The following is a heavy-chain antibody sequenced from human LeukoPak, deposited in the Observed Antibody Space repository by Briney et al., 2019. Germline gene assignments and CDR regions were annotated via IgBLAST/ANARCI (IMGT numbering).Heavy chain of an antibody. CDR3: ATMVRGVTPPY. D-gene: IGHD3-10*01. V-gene: IGHV1-18*01. CDR1: GYTFTSYG. J-gene: IGHJ4*02. CDR2: ISAYDGNT. Sequence: GASVKVSCTASGYTFTSYGISWVRQAPGQGLAWMGWISAYDGNTNYAQKLQGRVTMTTDTSTSTAYMELRSLRSDDTAVYYCATMVRGVTPPYWGQGTLVTVSS.